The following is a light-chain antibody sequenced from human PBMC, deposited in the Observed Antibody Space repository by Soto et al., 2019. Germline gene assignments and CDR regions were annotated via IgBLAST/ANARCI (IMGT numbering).Light chain of an antibody. V-gene: IGLV2-11*01. Sequence: QSALTQPRSVSGSPGXXVTISCTXXXXDVGGYNYVSWYQQHPGKAPKLMIYDVSKRPSGVPDRFSGSKSGNTASLTISGLQAEDEADYYCCSYAGSYTHVFGTGTKLTVL. J-gene: IGLJ1*01. CDR3: CSYAGSYTHV. CDR1: XXDVGGYNY. CDR2: DVS.